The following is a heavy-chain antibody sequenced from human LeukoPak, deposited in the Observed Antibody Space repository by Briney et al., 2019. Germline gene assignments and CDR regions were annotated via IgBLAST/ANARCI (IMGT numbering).Heavy chain of an antibody. CDR2: ISYDGTKK. Sequence: GGSLRLSCAASGFTFSSYWMSWVRQAPGKGLQWVAVISYDGTKKCYADSLKGRFTISRDNSKNTLYLRMNSLRTEDTAVYYCAIGDGLGELSSSFDHWGQGTLVTVSS. J-gene: IGHJ4*02. V-gene: IGHV3-30*03. CDR1: GFTFSSYW. CDR3: AIGDGLGELSSSFDH. D-gene: IGHD3-16*02.